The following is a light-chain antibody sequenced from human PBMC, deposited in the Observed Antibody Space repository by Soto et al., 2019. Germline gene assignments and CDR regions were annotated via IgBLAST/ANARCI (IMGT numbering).Light chain of an antibody. CDR1: SSDIGGYNY. CDR3: SSIATSTTLYV. J-gene: IGLJ1*01. Sequence: QSVLTQPASASGSPGQSITISCTGTSSDIGGYNYVSWYHQHPGQVPKLIIFEVSTRPSGVSNRFSRSKSGNTASPTISGLQADDEADDYCSSIATSTTLYVFGTGTKVTV. CDR2: EVS. V-gene: IGLV2-14*01.